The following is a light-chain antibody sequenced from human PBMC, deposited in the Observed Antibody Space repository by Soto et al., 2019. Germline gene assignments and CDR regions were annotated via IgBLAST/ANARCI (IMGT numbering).Light chain of an antibody. J-gene: IGKJ4*01. CDR3: QQYGSSPLT. CDR2: GSS. Sequence: IGLTQSPGTLALSPGERATLSCRASQSVSINYLAWYQQKPGQAPRLLIYGSSSRATGIPDRFSGSGSGTDFTLTISRLDPEDFAVYYCQQYGSSPLTFGGGTKVEIK. CDR1: QSVSINY. V-gene: IGKV3-20*01.